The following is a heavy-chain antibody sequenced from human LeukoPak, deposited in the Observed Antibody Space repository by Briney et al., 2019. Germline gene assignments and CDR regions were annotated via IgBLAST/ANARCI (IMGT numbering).Heavy chain of an antibody. V-gene: IGHV1-2*04. CDR3: ARGTYYYDSSGYTMIAFDY. J-gene: IGHJ4*02. CDR1: GYTFTGYY. D-gene: IGHD3-22*01. Sequence: ASVKVSCKASGYTFTGYYMHWVRQAPGQGLEWMGWINPNSGGTNYAQKFQGWVTITRDTSISTAYMELSRLRSDDTAVYYCARGTYYYDSSGYTMIAFDYWGQGTLVTVSS. CDR2: INPNSGGT.